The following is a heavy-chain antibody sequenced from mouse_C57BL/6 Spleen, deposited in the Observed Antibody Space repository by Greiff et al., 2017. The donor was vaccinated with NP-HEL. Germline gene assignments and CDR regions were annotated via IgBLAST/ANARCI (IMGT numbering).Heavy chain of an antibody. CDR3: ARGDSSGYPAWFAY. J-gene: IGHJ3*01. V-gene: IGHV1-64*01. CDR1: GYTFTSYW. D-gene: IGHD3-2*02. CDR2: IHPNSGST. Sequence: VQLQESGAELVKPGASVKLSCKASGYTFTSYWMHWVKQRPGQGLEWIGMIHPNSGSTNYNEKFKSKATLTVDKSSSTAYMQLSSLTSEDSAVYYCARGDSSGYPAWFAYWGQGTLVTVSA.